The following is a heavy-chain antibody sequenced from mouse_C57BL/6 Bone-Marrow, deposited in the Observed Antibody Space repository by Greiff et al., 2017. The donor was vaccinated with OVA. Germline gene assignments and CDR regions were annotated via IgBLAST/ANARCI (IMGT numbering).Heavy chain of an antibody. CDR1: GYTFTSYW. CDR2: IDPSDSET. J-gene: IGHJ3*01. CDR3: ARGGDSSGWFAY. Sequence: QVQLQQPGAELVRPGSSVKLSCKASGYTFTSYWMHWVKQRPIQGLEWIGNIDPSDSETHYNQKFKDKATLTVDKSSSTAYMQLSSLTSEDSAVYYGARGGDSSGWFAYWGQGTLVTVSA. D-gene: IGHD3-2*02. V-gene: IGHV1-52*01.